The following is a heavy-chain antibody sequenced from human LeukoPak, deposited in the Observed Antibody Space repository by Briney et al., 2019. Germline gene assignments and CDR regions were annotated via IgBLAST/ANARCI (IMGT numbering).Heavy chain of an antibody. CDR2: ISSSSSTI. V-gene: IGHV3-48*01. D-gene: IGHD3-22*01. CDR1: GFTFSSYS. Sequence: GGSLRLSCAASGFTFSSYSMNWVRQAPGKGLEWVSYISSSSSTIYYADSVKGRFTISRDNAKNSLYLQMNSLRAEDTAVYYCASDSSGYYYNSGAFDIWGQGTMVSVSS. CDR3: ASDSSGYYYNSGAFDI. J-gene: IGHJ3*02.